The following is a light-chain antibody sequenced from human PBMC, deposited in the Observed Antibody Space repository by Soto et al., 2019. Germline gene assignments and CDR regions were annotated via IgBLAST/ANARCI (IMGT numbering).Light chain of an antibody. J-gene: IGKJ5*01. CDR1: QSISSY. Sequence: DSQMTQSPSSLSASVGDRLTITCQASQSISSYLNWYQQKPGKXPKXXIYAASSLQSGVPSRFSGSGSGTDLTITISSLQPEDFETDYCQQRYSTPITFGQGTRLEIK. CDR3: QQRYSTPIT. V-gene: IGKV1-39*01. CDR2: AAS.